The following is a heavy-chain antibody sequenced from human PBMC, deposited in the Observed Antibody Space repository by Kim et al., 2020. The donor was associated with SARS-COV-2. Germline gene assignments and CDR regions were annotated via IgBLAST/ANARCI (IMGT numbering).Heavy chain of an antibody. J-gene: IGHJ4*02. Sequence: GGSLRLSCAASGFTFSRYAMSWARQAPGKGLEWVSTISDSGVRTQYADSVKGRFTISRDNSKSTLFLHMNSLRAEDTAIYYCEASDYWGQGSLVTVSS. CDR2: ISDSGVRT. V-gene: IGHV3-23*01. CDR1: GFTFSRYA. CDR3: EASDY.